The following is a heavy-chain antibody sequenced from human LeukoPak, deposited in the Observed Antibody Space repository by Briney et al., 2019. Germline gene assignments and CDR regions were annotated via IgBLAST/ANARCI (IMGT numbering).Heavy chain of an antibody. J-gene: IGHJ3*02. CDR1: GFTFSSYA. CDR3: ARDLAVVVVSAFDI. Sequence: GGSLRLSCAASGFTFSSYAMSWVRQAPGKGLGWVSAISGSGGSTYYADSVKGRFTISRDNAKNSLYLQMNSLRAEDTAVYYCARDLAVVVVSAFDIWGQGTMVTVSS. V-gene: IGHV3-23*01. CDR2: ISGSGGST. D-gene: IGHD3-22*01.